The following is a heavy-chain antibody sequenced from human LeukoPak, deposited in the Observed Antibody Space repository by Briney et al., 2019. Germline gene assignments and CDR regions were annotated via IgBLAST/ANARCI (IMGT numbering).Heavy chain of an antibody. V-gene: IGHV3-48*04. D-gene: IGHD3-22*01. J-gene: IGHJ4*02. CDR2: ISSSGSTI. CDR1: GFTFSSYS. CDR3: ARESHTSGYYYFDY. Sequence: GGSLRLSCAASGFTFSSYSMNWVRQAPGKGLEWVSYISSSGSTIYYADSLKGRFTISRDNAKNSLYLQMNSLRAEDTAVYYCARESHTSGYYYFDYWGQGTLVTVSS.